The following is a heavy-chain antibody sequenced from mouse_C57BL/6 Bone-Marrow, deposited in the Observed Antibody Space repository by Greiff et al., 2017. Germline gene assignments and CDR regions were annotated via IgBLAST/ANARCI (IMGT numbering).Heavy chain of an antibody. CDR1: GYTFTSYW. CDR2: IDPSDSYT. Sequence: QVQLQQPGAELVMPGASVKLSCKASGYTFTSYWMHWVKQRPGQGLEWIGEIDPSDSYTNYNQKFKGKSTLTVDKSSSTAYMQLSSLTSEDSAVYYCAIETTVVARYFDVWGTGTTVTVSS. CDR3: AIETTVVARYFDV. D-gene: IGHD1-1*01. J-gene: IGHJ1*03. V-gene: IGHV1-69*01.